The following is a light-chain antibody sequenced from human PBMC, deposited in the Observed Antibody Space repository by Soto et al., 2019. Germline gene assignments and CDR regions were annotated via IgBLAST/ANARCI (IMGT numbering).Light chain of an antibody. V-gene: IGLV4-69*01. CDR1: SGHSSYA. J-gene: IGLJ2*01. CDR2: LNSDGSH. CDR3: QTWGTAIHDVV. Sequence: QPVLTQSPSASASLGASVKLTCTLSSGHSSYAIAWHQQQPDKGPRYLMKLNSDGSHSKGDGIPDRFSGSSSGAERHLTISCLQSEDEADYYCQTWGTAIHDVVFGGGTKLTVL.